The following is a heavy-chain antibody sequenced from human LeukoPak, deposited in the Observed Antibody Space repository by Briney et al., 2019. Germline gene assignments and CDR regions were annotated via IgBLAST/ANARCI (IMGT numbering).Heavy chain of an antibody. CDR3: ARELPGEAFDV. D-gene: IGHD7-27*01. J-gene: IGHJ3*01. V-gene: IGHV3-21*06. CDR1: GFTFSRDS. Sequence: GGSLRLSCVAFGFTFSRDSMNWVRQAPGKGLEWVSSIGGTGTSLYYADSVKGRFTISRDIAKNSLYLQMNSLRAEGTAIYYCARELPGEAFDVWGQGTMVTVSS. CDR2: IGGTGTSL.